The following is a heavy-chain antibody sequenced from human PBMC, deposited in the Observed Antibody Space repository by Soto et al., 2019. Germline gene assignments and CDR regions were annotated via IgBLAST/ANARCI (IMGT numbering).Heavy chain of an antibody. CDR2: IYYSGSA. CDR1: GGSISSGPYY. Sequence: VQLVESGGGLVQPGGSLRLSCAASGGSISSGPYYWGWIRQPPGKGLEWIGFIYYSGSAYYNPSLKGRVTISIDTSKNQFTLKLTSVTAADTAVFYCARHGVDYGDYASYYYYGMDVWGRGTTVTVSS. CDR3: ARHGVDYGDYASYYYYGMDV. D-gene: IGHD4-17*01. J-gene: IGHJ6*02. V-gene: IGHV4-39*01.